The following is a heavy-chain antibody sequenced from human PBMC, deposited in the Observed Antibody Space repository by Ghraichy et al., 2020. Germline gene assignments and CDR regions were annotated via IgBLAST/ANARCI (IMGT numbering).Heavy chain of an antibody. V-gene: IGHV3-11*01. J-gene: IGHJ4*02. D-gene: IGHD5-24*01. Sequence: GGSLRLSCAASGFPFSDFYMNWIRQAPGKGLDWVSYISGSGITTYYADSVKGRFTVSRDNDKNSLYLQMNSLRPEDTAVYYCARDVDGYVYWGQGTLVTVSS. CDR1: GFPFSDFY. CDR2: ISGSGITT. CDR3: ARDVDGYVY.